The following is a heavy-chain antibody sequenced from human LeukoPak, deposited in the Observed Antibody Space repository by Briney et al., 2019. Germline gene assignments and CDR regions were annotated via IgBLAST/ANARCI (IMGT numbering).Heavy chain of an antibody. Sequence: GGSLRLSCAASGFTFDDYAMHWVHHAPGKGLEWVSLINEGGDTTYYADSVKGRFTISRDNSKNFLYLQMTSLRTEDTALYYCSPYDWNYLGDYWGQGTLVTVSS. CDR3: SPYDWNYLGDY. CDR1: GFTFDDYA. D-gene: IGHD1-7*01. J-gene: IGHJ4*02. V-gene: IGHV3-43*02. CDR2: INEGGDTT.